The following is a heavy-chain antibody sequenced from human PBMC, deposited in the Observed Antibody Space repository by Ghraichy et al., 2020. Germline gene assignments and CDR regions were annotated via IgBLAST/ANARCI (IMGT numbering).Heavy chain of an antibody. CDR3: ARILPEYSSSWYPYYYYYMDV. J-gene: IGHJ6*03. CDR2: IFSNDEK. CDR1: GFSLSNARMG. V-gene: IGHV2-26*01. Sequence: SGPTLVKPTETLTLTCTVSGFSLSNARMGVSWIRQPPGKALEWLAHIFSNDEKSYSTSLKSRLTISKDTSKSQVVLTMTNMDPVDTATYYCARILPEYSSSWYPYYYYYMDVWGKGTTVTVSS. D-gene: IGHD6-13*01.